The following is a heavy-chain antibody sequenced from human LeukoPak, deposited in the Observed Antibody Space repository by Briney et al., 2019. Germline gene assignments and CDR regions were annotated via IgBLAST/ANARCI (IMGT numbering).Heavy chain of an antibody. D-gene: IGHD6-19*01. V-gene: IGHV4-59*01. J-gene: IGHJ4*02. CDR1: GGSMSSYY. CDR2: IYYSGST. CDR3: ARRISVAGVFDS. Sequence: SETLSLTCTISGGSMSSYYWSWIRRPPGKGLEWIGYIYYSGSTYYNPSLKSRVTISADTSRNQFSLRLSSATAADTAVYYCARRISVAGVFDSWGQGTLVTVSS.